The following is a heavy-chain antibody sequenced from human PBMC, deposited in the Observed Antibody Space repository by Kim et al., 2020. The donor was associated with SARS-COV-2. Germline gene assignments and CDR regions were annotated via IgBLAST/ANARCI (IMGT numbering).Heavy chain of an antibody. Sequence: SVKVSCKTSGGSFTSYAFSWVRQAPGQGLEWVGGIIPMFDSTKYAQKFQGRVTITADESTAIASMELRSLTFEDTAVYYCARLSGSHGAGPPHFYMDVW. CDR1: GGSFTSYA. CDR3: ARLSGSHGAGPPHFYMDV. V-gene: IGHV1-69*13. CDR2: IIPMFDST. J-gene: IGHJ6*03. D-gene: IGHD1-26*01.